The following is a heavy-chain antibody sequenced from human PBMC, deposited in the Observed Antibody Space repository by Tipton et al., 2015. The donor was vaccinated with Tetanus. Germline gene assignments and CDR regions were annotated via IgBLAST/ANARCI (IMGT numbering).Heavy chain of an antibody. D-gene: IGHD1-1*01. V-gene: IGHV4-39*07. J-gene: IGHJ4*02. CDR3: ARANNEFPKKGPFDS. Sequence: TLSLTCSVSGYSIIVSHHSWAWIRQSPGKGLDWIGSVHYGRTTHYSPSFKSRVTVSEETSKNQFSLSLRSVTAADTAVYFCARANNEFPKKGPFDSWGQGSLVIVSS. CDR1: GYSIIVSHHS. CDR2: VHYGRTT.